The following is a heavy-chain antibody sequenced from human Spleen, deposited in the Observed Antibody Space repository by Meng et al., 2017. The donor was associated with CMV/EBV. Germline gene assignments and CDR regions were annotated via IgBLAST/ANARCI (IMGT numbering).Heavy chain of an antibody. CDR1: GFTFTSYA. CDR2: IWFDGSNK. V-gene: IGHV3-33*06. J-gene: IGHJ6*02. CDR3: AKASRMYPHYGMDV. Sequence: GESLKIYCAASGFTFTSYAMNWVRQAPGKGLEWVAVIWFDGSNKYYADSVTGRFTISRDNSKNTVYLQVNSLRVEDTAVYYCAKASRMYPHYGMDVWGQGTTVTVSS. D-gene: IGHD2-8*01.